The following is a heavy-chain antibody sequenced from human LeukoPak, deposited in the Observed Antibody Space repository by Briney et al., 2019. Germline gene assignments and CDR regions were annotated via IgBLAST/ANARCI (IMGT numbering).Heavy chain of an antibody. J-gene: IGHJ4*02. D-gene: IGHD2-2*01. Sequence: ASVKVSCKASGYTFTSYGISWVRQAPGQGLEWIGWISAYNGNTNYAQKLQGRVTMTTDTSTSTAYMELRSLRSDDTAVYYCARGLGPYCSSTSCPPDYWGQGTLVTVSS. CDR2: ISAYNGNT. V-gene: IGHV1-18*01. CDR1: GYTFTSYG. CDR3: ARGLGPYCSSTSCPPDY.